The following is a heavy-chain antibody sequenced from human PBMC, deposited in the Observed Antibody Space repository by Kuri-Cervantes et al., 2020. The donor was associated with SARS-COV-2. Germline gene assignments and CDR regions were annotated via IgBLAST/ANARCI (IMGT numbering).Heavy chain of an antibody. D-gene: IGHD3-10*01. CDR1: RFTFSSYG. Sequence: SLMITCAAFRFTFSSYGMHWVRQAPGKGLEWVAVIWYDGSNKYYADSVKGRFTISRDNSKNTLYLQMNSLRAEDTAVYYCARGFRAGPGEYFDLWGRGTLVTVSS. J-gene: IGHJ2*01. CDR3: ARGFRAGPGEYFDL. V-gene: IGHV3-33*01. CDR2: IWYDGSNK.